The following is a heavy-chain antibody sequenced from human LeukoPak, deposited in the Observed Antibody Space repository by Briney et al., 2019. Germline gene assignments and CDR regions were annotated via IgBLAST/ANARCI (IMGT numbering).Heavy chain of an antibody. CDR1: GGSFSGYY. Sequence: SEALSLTCAVYGGSFSGYYWSWIRQPPGKGLEWIGEINHSGSTNYNPSLKSRVTISVDTSKNQFSLKLSSVTAADTAVYYCARGSSYFDYWGQGTLVTVSS. CDR3: ARGSSYFDY. D-gene: IGHD6-19*01. V-gene: IGHV4-34*01. J-gene: IGHJ4*02. CDR2: INHSGST.